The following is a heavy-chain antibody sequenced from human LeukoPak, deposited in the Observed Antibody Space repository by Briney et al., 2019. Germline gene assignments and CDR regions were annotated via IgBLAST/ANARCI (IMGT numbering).Heavy chain of an antibody. CDR3: AKFEPGRWFDP. J-gene: IGHJ5*02. CDR1: GGSISSYY. V-gene: IGHV4-59*01. CDR2: IYYSGST. Sequence: PSETLSLTCTVSGGSISSYYWSWIRQPPGKGLEWIGYIYYSGSTNYNPSLKSRVTMSVDTSKNQFSLKLTSVTAADTAVYYCAKFEPGRWFDPWGQGTLVTVSS. D-gene: IGHD3-10*01.